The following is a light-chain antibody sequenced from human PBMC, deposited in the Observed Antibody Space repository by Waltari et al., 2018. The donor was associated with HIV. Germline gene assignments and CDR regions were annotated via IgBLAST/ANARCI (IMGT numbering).Light chain of an antibody. J-gene: IGLJ2*01. CDR1: SSNIGAGSD. CDR2: GNS. CDR3: QSYDSSLSGSV. Sequence: QAVLTQPPSVSGAPGLRVTISCTGSSSNIGAGSDLHWYQQLPGTAPKLLIYGNSNRPSGVPDRFSGSKSGTSASLAIAGLQAEDEAEYYCQSYDSSLSGSVFGGGTKLTVL. V-gene: IGLV1-40*01.